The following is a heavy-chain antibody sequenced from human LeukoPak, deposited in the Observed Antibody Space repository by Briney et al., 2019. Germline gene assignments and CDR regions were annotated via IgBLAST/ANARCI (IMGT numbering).Heavy chain of an antibody. Sequence: PGGSLRLSCAASGFTFSSYGMHWVRQAPGKGLEWVAFIRYDGSNKYYADSVKGRFTISRDNSKNTLYLQMNSLRAEDTAVYYCAKDKNIDYGDYEFFDYWGQGTLVTVSS. CDR2: IRYDGSNK. J-gene: IGHJ4*02. CDR3: AKDKNIDYGDYEFFDY. V-gene: IGHV3-30*02. D-gene: IGHD4-17*01. CDR1: GFTFSSYG.